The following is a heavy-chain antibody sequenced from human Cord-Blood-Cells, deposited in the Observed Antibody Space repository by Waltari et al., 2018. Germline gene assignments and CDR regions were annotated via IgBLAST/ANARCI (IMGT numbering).Heavy chain of an antibody. V-gene: IGHV1-2*02. Sequence: QVQLVQSGAEVKKPGASVKVSCKASGYTFTGYYMHWVRQAPGQGLAWVEVIHTSSVGTNYAQNIQGRVTTTRDTSIRAACMELSRRGSDDTAVYYCARDRFAWGRMSSDEAFDIWGQGTMVTVSS. J-gene: IGHJ3*02. CDR3: ARDRFAWGRMSSDEAFDI. CDR2: IHTSSVGT. CDR1: GYTFTGYY. D-gene: IGHD7-27*01.